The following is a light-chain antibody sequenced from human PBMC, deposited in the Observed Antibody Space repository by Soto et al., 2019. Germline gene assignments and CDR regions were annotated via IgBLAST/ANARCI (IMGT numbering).Light chain of an antibody. CDR2: DAS. V-gene: IGKV3-11*01. CDR1: ETVSSY. J-gene: IGKJ5*01. CDR3: QQYNNWPPIT. Sequence: DIVLTQSPVTLSLSPGDRATLSCRASETVSSYLLWYQQKPGQDPRLLIYDASERATGIPARFSGSGSETDFTLTISSLEPEDFAVYYCQQYNNWPPITFGQGTRLEIK.